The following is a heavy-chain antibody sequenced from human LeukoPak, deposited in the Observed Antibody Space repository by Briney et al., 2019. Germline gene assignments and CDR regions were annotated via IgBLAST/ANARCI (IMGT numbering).Heavy chain of an antibody. Sequence: PSETLSLTCTVSGGSISSYYWSWIRQPPGKGLEWIGYIYYSGSTNYNPSLKSRVTISVDTSKNQYSLKLSSVTAADTAVYYCARVLMTTVTSNWFDPWGQGTLVTVSS. D-gene: IGHD4-17*01. CDR2: IYYSGST. J-gene: IGHJ5*02. V-gene: IGHV4-59*01. CDR3: ARVLMTTVTSNWFDP. CDR1: GGSISSYY.